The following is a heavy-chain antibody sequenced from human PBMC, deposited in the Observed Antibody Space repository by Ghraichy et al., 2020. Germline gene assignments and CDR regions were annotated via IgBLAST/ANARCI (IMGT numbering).Heavy chain of an antibody. CDR3: ARERREIITMIVVVYYYYGMDV. CDR1: GGSISSSSYY. J-gene: IGHJ6*02. V-gene: IGHV4-39*07. CDR2: IYYSGST. D-gene: IGHD3-22*01. Sequence: SETLSLTCTVSGGSISSSSYYWGWIRQPPGKGLEWIGSIYYSGSTYYNPSLKSRVTISVDTSKNQFSLKLSSVTAADTAVYYCARERREIITMIVVVYYYYGMDVWGQGTTVTVSS.